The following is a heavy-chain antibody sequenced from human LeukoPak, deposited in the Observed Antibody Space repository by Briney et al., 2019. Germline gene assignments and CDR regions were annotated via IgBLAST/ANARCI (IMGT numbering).Heavy chain of an antibody. CDR1: GFTFSPHT. Sequence: GGSLRLSCAASGFTFSPHTVTWVRQAPGRGLEWVSSISSSSSFIHYEDSVRGRFTISRDNAKKSLYLQMDSLRAEDTAVYYCARLWDYGDFQNAFDIWGQGTMVTVSS. CDR2: ISSSSSFI. CDR3: ARLWDYGDFQNAFDI. V-gene: IGHV3-21*01. J-gene: IGHJ3*02. D-gene: IGHD4-17*01.